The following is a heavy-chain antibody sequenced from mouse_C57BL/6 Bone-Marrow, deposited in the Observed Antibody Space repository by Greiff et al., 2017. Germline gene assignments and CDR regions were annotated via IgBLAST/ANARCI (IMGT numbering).Heavy chain of an antibody. CDR3: ASPLGAY. Sequence: VKVIESGPGLVQPSQSLSIPCTVSGFSLTSYGVHWVRQSPGKGLEWLGVIWSGRSTDYNGAFISRLSISKDNSKSKVVFKMNSLQADDTAIYYCASPLGAYWGQGPLVTVSA. CDR1: GFSLTSYG. J-gene: IGHJ3*01. CDR2: IWSGRST. V-gene: IGHV2-2*01.